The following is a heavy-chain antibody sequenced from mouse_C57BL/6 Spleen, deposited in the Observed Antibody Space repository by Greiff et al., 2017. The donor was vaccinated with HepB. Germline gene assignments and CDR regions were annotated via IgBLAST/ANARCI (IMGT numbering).Heavy chain of an antibody. CDR1: GYTFTSYW. V-gene: IGHV1-55*01. J-gene: IGHJ4*01. CDR3: ATALTTVNAMDY. D-gene: IGHD1-1*01. Sequence: QVQLQQPGAELVKPGASVKMSCKASGYTFTSYWITWVKQRPGQGLEWIGDIYPGSGSTNYNEKFKSKATLTVDTSSSTAYMQRSSLTSEDSAVYYCATALTTVNAMDYWGQGTSVTVSS. CDR2: IYPGSGST.